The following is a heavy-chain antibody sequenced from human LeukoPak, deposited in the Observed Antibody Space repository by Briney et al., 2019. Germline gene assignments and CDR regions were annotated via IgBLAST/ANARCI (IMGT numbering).Heavy chain of an antibody. CDR2: IYHSGST. J-gene: IGHJ5*02. CDR1: GGSISSGGYS. Sequence: SETLSLTCAVSGGSISSGGYSWSWIRQPPGKGLEWIGYIYHSGSTYYNPSLKSRVTISVDRSKNQFSLKLSSVTAADTAVYYCARAENNWFDPWGQGTLVTVSS. V-gene: IGHV4-30-2*01. CDR3: ARAENNWFDP.